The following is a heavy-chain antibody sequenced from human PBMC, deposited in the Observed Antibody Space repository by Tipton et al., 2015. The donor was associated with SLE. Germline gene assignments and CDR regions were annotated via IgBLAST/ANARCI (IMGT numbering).Heavy chain of an antibody. V-gene: IGHV4-34*12. Sequence: GLVKPSETLSLTCAVYGESFSGYYWSWIRQPPGKGLEWVGEIIHSGSTNYNPSLKSRVTISVDTSKNQFSLKLSSVTAADTAVYYCAKRLIRYFDLWGQGTLVTVSS. CDR1: GESFSGYY. CDR3: AKRLIRYFDL. CDR2: IIHSGST. D-gene: IGHD1-1*01. J-gene: IGHJ5*02.